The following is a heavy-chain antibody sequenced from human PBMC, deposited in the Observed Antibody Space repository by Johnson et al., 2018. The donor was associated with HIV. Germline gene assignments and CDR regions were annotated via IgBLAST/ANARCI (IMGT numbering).Heavy chain of an antibody. CDR1: GFTFSSYA. V-gene: IGHV3-7*01. Sequence: VQLVESGGGVVQPVRSLRLSCAASGFTFSSYAMHWVRQAPGKGLEWVANIKQDGSEKYYVDSVKGRFTISRDNAKNSLYLQMNSLRAEDTAVYYCAREREFTMCDAFDIWGQGTMVTVSS. CDR2: IKQDGSEK. J-gene: IGHJ3*02. D-gene: IGHD3-10*02. CDR3: AREREFTMCDAFDI.